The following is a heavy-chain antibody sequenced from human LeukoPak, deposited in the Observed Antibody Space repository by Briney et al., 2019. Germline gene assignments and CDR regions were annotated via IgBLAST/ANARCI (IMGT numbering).Heavy chain of an antibody. CDR2: ISSSGSTI. CDR3: ARAGLGDNGAFDI. Sequence: GGSLRLSCAASGFTFSSYSMNWVRRAPGKGLEWVSYISSSGSTIYYADSVKGRFTISRDNAKNSLNLQMNSLRAEDTAVYYCARAGLGDNGAFDIWGQGTMVTVSS. V-gene: IGHV3-48*04. D-gene: IGHD2-21*01. J-gene: IGHJ3*02. CDR1: GFTFSSYS.